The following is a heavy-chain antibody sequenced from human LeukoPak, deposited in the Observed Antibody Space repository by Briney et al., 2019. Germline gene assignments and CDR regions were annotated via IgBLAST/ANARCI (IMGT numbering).Heavy chain of an antibody. J-gene: IGHJ4*02. CDR3: ARGAQHYYDKAPVDY. CDR1: GGSFSGYY. V-gene: IGHV4-34*01. CDR2: INHSGST. D-gene: IGHD3-22*01. Sequence: SETLSLTCAVYGGSFSGYYWSWIRQPPGKGLEWIGEINHSGSTNYNPSLKSRVTISVDTSKSQFSLKLNSMTAADTAVYYCARGAQHYYDKAPVDYWGQGTLVTVSS.